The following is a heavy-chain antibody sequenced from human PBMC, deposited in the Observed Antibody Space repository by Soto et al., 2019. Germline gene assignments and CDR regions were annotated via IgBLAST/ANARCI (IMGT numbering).Heavy chain of an antibody. Sequence: EVQVVESGGGLVQPGGSLRLSCAASGFTFSRYGMNWLRQAPGKGPEGVAYISSSSSTIYYADSVKGRFTISRDNAKNSLYLQMNSLRDEDTAVYYCARDGYCVSTTCYFLPDVWGQGTTVTVSS. D-gene: IGHD2-2*03. CDR2: ISSSSSTI. J-gene: IGHJ6*02. V-gene: IGHV3-48*02. CDR1: GFTFSRYG. CDR3: ARDGYCVSTTCYFLPDV.